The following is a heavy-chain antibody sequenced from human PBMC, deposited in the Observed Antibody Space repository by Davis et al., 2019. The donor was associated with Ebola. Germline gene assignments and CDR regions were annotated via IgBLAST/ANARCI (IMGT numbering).Heavy chain of an antibody. Sequence: PGGSLRLSCAASGFTFSGSAMHWVCQASGKGLEWVGRIRSKANSYATAYAASVKGRFTISRDDSKNTAYLQMNSLKTEDTAVYYCTRGWGSVDYWGQGTLVTVSS. CDR3: TRGWGSVDY. CDR1: GFTFSGSA. V-gene: IGHV3-73*01. D-gene: IGHD3-16*01. CDR2: IRSKANSYAT. J-gene: IGHJ4*02.